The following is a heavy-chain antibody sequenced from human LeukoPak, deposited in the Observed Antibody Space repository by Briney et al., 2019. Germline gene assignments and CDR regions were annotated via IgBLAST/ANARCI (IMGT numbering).Heavy chain of an antibody. D-gene: IGHD3-10*01. CDR1: GFTVSSNY. V-gene: IGHV3-53*01. Sequence: GGSLRLSCAASGFTVSSNYMSWVRQAPGKGLEWVSVIYSGGSTYYADSVKGRFTISRDSSKNTLYLQMNSLRAEDTAVYYCARAYGSGSYYSYDYWGQGTLVTVSS. CDR2: IYSGGST. CDR3: ARAYGSGSYYSYDY. J-gene: IGHJ4*02.